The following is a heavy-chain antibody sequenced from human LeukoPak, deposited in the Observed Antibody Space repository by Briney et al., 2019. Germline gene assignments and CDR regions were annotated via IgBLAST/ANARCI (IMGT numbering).Heavy chain of an antibody. Sequence: GGSLRLSCAASGFIFSSYAMSWVRQAPGKGLEWVGRIKSKTDGGTTDYAAPVKGRFTISRDDSKNTLYLQMNSLKTEDTAVYYCTSMGITMIVVVSDYWGQGTLVSVSS. J-gene: IGHJ4*02. CDR1: GFIFSSYA. CDR2: IKSKTDGGTT. D-gene: IGHD3-22*01. CDR3: TSMGITMIVVVSDY. V-gene: IGHV3-15*01.